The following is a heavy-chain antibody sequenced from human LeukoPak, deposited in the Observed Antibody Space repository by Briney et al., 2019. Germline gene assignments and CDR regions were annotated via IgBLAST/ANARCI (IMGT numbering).Heavy chain of an antibody. CDR1: GGSISSYY. CDR3: ARANYGYYYYMDV. V-gene: IGHV4-59*01. Sequence: PSETLSLTCTVSGGSISSYYWSWIRQPPGKGLEWIGYIYYSGSTNYNPSLKSRVTISVDTSKNQFSLKLSSVTAADTAVYYCARANYGYYYYMDVWGKGTTVTVSS. J-gene: IGHJ6*03. CDR2: IYYSGST. D-gene: IGHD1-7*01.